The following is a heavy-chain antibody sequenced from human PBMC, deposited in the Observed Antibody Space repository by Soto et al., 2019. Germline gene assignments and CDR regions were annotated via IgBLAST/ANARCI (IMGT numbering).Heavy chain of an antibody. D-gene: IGHD4-17*01. CDR2: IYYSGST. J-gene: IGHJ4*02. CDR1: GGSISSSSYY. V-gene: IGHV4-39*07. Sequence: PSETLSLTCTVSGGSISSSSYYWGWIRQPPGKGLEWIGSIYYSGSTNYNPSLKSRVTISVDTSKNQFSLKLSSVTAADTAVYYCARDRPDYGDYIFDDRGQGTLVTVPS. CDR3: ARDRPDYGDYIFDD.